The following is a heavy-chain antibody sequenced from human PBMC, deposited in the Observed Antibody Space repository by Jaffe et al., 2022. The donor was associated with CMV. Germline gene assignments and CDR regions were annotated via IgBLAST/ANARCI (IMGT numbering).Heavy chain of an antibody. V-gene: IGHV1-46*01. Sequence: VQLVQSGADVKKPGASVKVSCRASGYTFTSYYIHWVRQAPGQGLEWMGIINPNTGRTIYAQNFQDRVTMTRDTSTSSVYMQLSSLRSEDTAVYYCARDRDVIVPAAVLGWGDAFNIWGQGTMVTVSS. CDR2: INPNTGRT. J-gene: IGHJ3*02. CDR3: ARDRDVIVPAAVLGWGDAFNI. CDR1: GYTFTSYY. D-gene: IGHD2-2*01.